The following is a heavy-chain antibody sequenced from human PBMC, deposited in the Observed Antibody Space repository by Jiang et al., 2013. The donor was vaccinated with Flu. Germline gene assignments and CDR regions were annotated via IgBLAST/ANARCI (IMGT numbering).Heavy chain of an antibody. Sequence: TCTVSGGSISSYYWSWIRQPPGKGLEWIGYIYYSGSTNYNPSLKSRVTISVDTSKNQFSLKLSSVTAADTAVYYCARDSSGWTNDAFDIWGQGTMVTVSS. CDR3: ARDSSGWTNDAFDI. J-gene: IGHJ3*02. CDR2: IYYSGST. D-gene: IGHD6-19*01. V-gene: IGHV4-59*01. CDR1: GGSISSYY.